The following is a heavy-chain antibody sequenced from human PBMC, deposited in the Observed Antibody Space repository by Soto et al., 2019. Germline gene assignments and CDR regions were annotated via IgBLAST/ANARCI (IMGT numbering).Heavy chain of an antibody. J-gene: IGHJ4*02. CDR2: MYHGGRT. CDR1: ADSVTNYS. D-gene: IGHD2-8*01. Sequence: SETLSLTCTVSADSVTNYSWSWMRQPPGKGLEWIGHMYHGGRTNYSPSLKSRVTMSLDSSKNQFSLNLSSVTAADTAVYFCARDPGYCTNGVCPIFDFWGQGVLVTVSS. V-gene: IGHV4-59*02. CDR3: ARDPGYCTNGVCPIFDF.